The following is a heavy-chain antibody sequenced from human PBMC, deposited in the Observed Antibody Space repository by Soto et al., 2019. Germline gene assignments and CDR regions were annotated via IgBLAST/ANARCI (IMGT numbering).Heavy chain of an antibody. CDR3: AKDVVSGYSSD. V-gene: IGHV3-23*01. J-gene: IGHJ4*02. Sequence: LSLTCAASGFTFSSYAMSWVRQAPGKGLEWVSAISGSGGSTYYADSVKGRFTISRDNSKNTLYLQMNSLRAEDTAVYYCAKDVVSGYSSDWGQGTLVTVSS. CDR1: GFTFSSYA. CDR2: ISGSGGST. D-gene: IGHD6-19*01.